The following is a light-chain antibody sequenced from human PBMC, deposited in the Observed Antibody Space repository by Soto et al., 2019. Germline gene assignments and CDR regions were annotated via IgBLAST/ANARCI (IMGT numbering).Light chain of an antibody. CDR2: EAS. J-gene: IGKJ1*01. V-gene: IGKV1-5*01. CDR3: QHYSLYSPWT. CDR1: QSISRW. Sequence: DIQMTQSPATLSASVGDRVTITCRASQSISRWLTWYQQKPGKAPKLLIYEASNLESGVPSRFSGSGSGTEFTLTISSLQPDDSATYYCQHYSLYSPWTFGQGTKVDIK.